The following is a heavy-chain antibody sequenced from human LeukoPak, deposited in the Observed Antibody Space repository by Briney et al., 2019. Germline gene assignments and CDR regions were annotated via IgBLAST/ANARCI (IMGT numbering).Heavy chain of an antibody. CDR1: GGSISSHY. Sequence: SETLSLTCTVSGGSISSHYWSWIRQPPGKGLEWIGYIYYSGSTNYNPSLKSRVTISVDTSKNQFSLKLSSVTAADTAVYYCARGLTTVTRHGYNWFDPWGQGTLVTVSS. V-gene: IGHV4-59*11. J-gene: IGHJ5*02. CDR3: ARGLTTVTRHGYNWFDP. CDR2: IYYSGST. D-gene: IGHD4-17*01.